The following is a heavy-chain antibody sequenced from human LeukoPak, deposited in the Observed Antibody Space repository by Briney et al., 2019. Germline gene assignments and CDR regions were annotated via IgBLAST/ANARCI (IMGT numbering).Heavy chain of an antibody. Sequence: ASVKVSCKASGYTFTSYGISWVRQAPGQGLEWMGWISAYNGNTNYAQKLQGRVTMTTDTSTSTAYMELRSLRSDDTAVYYCANSYYDSSGYYPPLSDYYYYGMDVCGQGTTVTVSS. V-gene: IGHV1-18*01. D-gene: IGHD3-22*01. CDR3: ANSYYDSSGYYPPLSDYYYYGMDV. J-gene: IGHJ6*02. CDR1: GYTFTSYG. CDR2: ISAYNGNT.